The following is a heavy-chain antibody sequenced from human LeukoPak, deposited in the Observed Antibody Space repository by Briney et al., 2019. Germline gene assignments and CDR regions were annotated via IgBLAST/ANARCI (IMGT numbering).Heavy chain of an antibody. V-gene: IGHV4-39*07. CDR1: GGTISRTSHY. CDR3: ARARGITILDY. D-gene: IGHD3-3*01. CDR2: IYYSGST. Sequence: SETLSLTCKVSGGTISRTSHYWGWIRQPPGKGLEWIGSIYYSGSTYYNPSLKRRVTISVDTSKNQFSLKLSSVTAADTAVYYCARARGITILDYWGQGTLVTVSS. J-gene: IGHJ4*02.